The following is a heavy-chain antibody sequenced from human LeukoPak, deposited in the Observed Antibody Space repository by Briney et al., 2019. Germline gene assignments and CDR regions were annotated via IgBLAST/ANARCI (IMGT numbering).Heavy chain of an antibody. CDR1: GFSFSTYG. Sequence: GRSLRLSCEASGFSFSTYGMHWVRQAPGKGLEWVALIWFDGSNKHYADSVKGRFTISRDNSKNTMYLQMDSLRAEDTAVYYCARVVSYYGSSYRLLDLWGRGTLVTVSS. CDR2: IWFDGSNK. V-gene: IGHV3-33*01. CDR3: ARVVSYYGSSYRLLDL. D-gene: IGHD3-10*01. J-gene: IGHJ2*01.